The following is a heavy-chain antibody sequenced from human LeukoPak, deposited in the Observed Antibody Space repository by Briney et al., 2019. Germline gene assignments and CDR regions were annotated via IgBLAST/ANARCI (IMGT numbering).Heavy chain of an antibody. CDR2: INHSGST. J-gene: IGHJ6*02. D-gene: IGHD5-24*01. CDR3: ARSSPIEYYYYYYGMDV. CDR1: GGSVSSGYY. Sequence: PSETLSLTCTVSGGSVSSGYYWSWIRQPPGKGLEWIGEINHSGSTNYNPSLKSRVTISVDTSKNQFSLKLSSVTAADTAVYYCARSSPIEYYYYYYGMDVWGQGTTVTVSS. V-gene: IGHV4-34*01.